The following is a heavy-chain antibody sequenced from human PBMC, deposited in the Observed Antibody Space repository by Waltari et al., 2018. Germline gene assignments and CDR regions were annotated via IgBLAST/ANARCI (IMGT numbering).Heavy chain of an antibody. V-gene: IGHV3-30-3*01. CDR3: ASFALELIERDYYYYMDV. J-gene: IGHJ6*03. Sequence: QVQLVESGGGVVQPGRSLRLSCAASGFTFSSYAMHWVRQAPGKGLEWVAVISYDGSNKYYADSVKGRFTISRDNSKNTLYLQMNSLRAEDTAVYYCASFALELIERDYYYYMDVWGKGTTVTVSS. D-gene: IGHD1-1*01. CDR1: GFTFSSYA. CDR2: ISYDGSNK.